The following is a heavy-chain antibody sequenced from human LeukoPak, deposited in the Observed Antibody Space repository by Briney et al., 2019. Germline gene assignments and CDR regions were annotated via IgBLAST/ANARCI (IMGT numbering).Heavy chain of an antibody. CDR3: ATSGYSSSWYYFDY. D-gene: IGHD6-13*01. CDR1: GFTVSSNY. J-gene: IGHJ4*02. CDR2: IYSGGST. Sequence: GGSLRLSCAASGFTVSSNYMSWVRQAPGKGLEWVSVIYSGGSTYYADSVKGRSTISRDNSKNTLYLQMNSLRAEDTAVYYCATSGYSSSWYYFDYWGRGTLVTVSS. V-gene: IGHV3-53*01.